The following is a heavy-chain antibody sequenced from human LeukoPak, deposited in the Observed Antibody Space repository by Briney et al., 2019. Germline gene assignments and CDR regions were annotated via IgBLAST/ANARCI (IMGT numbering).Heavy chain of an antibody. J-gene: IGHJ4*02. D-gene: IGHD3-9*01. Sequence: SETLSLTCTVSGGSISSSSYYWGWIRQPPGKGLEWIGSIYYSGSTYYNPSLKSRVTISVDTSKNQFSLKLSSVTAADTAVYYCASVNYDILTGYYLGGGSIDYWGQGTLVTVSS. CDR3: ASVNYDILTGYYLGGGSIDY. CDR2: IYYSGST. CDR1: GGSISSSSYY. V-gene: IGHV4-39*07.